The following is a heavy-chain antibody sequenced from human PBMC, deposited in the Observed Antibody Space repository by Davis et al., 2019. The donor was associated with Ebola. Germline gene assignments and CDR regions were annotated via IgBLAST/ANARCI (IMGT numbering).Heavy chain of an antibody. CDR3: ARKYSSGWPTFDY. J-gene: IGHJ4*02. CDR2: GFYSGST. CDR1: GGSISSGRYY. Sequence: GSLRLSCTVSGGSISSGRYYWGWIRQPPGKGLEWIGSGFYSGSTDYNPSLKSRVTISVDTSKNQFSLKLSSVTAADTAVYYCARKYSSGWPTFDYWGQGTLVTVSS. D-gene: IGHD6-19*01. V-gene: IGHV4-39*01.